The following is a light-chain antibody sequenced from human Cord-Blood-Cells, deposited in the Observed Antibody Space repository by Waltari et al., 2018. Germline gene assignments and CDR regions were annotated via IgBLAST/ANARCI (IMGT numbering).Light chain of an antibody. V-gene: IGKV3-15*01. CDR3: QQYNNWPPWT. J-gene: IGKJ1*01. Sequence: EIVMTQSPATLSVSPGERATLSCRASQSVSSNLAWYQQKPGQAPRLIIYGASTRATGIPARFSGSVAGTEFTLTISSLQSEDFAVYYCQQYNNWPPWTFGQGTKVEIK. CDR1: QSVSSN. CDR2: GAS.